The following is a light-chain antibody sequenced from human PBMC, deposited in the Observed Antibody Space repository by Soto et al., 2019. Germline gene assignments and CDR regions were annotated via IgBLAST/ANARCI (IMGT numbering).Light chain of an antibody. J-gene: IGKJ5*01. CDR1: QGIGDT. CDR2: DAS. V-gene: IGKV3-15*01. CDR3: QKYNNWPIT. Sequence: EVVMRQSLATLSVSPGEGSSLSGRASQGIGDTLAWYQTKPGQTNRLLIYDASTRALDTPARFAGSGSGTEFTLTISSLQSEDVAVYFCQKYNNWPITVGHGTRLEIK.